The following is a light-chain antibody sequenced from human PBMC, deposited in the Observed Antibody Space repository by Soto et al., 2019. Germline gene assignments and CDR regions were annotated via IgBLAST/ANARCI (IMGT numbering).Light chain of an antibody. CDR1: QSLLHSNGYNY. CDR2: LGS. CDR3: MQALQSPLT. J-gene: IGKJ4*01. Sequence: DIVMTQSPLSLPVTPGEPASISCRSSQSLLHSNGYNYLDWDLQKPGQSPQLLIYLGSNRASGVPDRFSGSGSGTYFTLKISRVEAEDVGVYYCMQALQSPLTFGGGTEVEIK. V-gene: IGKV2-28*01.